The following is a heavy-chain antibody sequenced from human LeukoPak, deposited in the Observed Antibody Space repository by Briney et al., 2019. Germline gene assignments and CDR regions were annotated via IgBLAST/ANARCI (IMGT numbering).Heavy chain of an antibody. V-gene: IGHV3-23*01. D-gene: IGHD3-9*01. CDR1: GFTVSDYA. CDR3: APRKEYYDILTGYYNRGGFDY. J-gene: IGHJ4*02. Sequence: GGSLRLSCAASGFTVSDYAMSWVRQASGKGLEWVSTVSGSGCKAYYADSVKGRFTLSRDNSKNTLYLQMNSLRAEDTAVYYCAPRKEYYDILTGYYNRGGFDYWGQGTLVTVS. CDR2: VSGSGCKA.